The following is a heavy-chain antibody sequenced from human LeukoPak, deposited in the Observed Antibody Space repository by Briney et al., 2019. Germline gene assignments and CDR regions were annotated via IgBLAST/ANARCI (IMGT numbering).Heavy chain of an antibody. J-gene: IGHJ4*02. CDR3: ARDRADGYNYGDYFDN. CDR1: GFIASSNY. CDR2: IYGSSRT. Sequence: PGGSLRLSCAGSGFIASSNYMSWVRQAAGKGLEWVSVIYGSSRTCYADSVKGRFTISRDNSKNTVYLQMDSLRAEDTAVYYCARDRADGYNYGDYFDNWGQGTLVTVSS. V-gene: IGHV3-66*01. D-gene: IGHD5-18*01.